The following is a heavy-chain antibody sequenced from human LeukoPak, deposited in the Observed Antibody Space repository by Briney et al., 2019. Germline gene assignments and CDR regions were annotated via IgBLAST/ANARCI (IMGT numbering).Heavy chain of an antibody. J-gene: IGHJ4*02. CDR1: GGSISSGSYY. CDR3: ARDTATVKDY. V-gene: IGHV4-61*02. Sequence: SETLSLTCTVSGGSISSGSYYWSWSRQPAGKGLEWIGRIYTSGSTNYNPSLKSRVTISVDTSKNQFSLKLSSVTAADTAVYYCARDTATVKDYWGQGTLVTVSS. D-gene: IGHD4-17*01. CDR2: IYTSGST.